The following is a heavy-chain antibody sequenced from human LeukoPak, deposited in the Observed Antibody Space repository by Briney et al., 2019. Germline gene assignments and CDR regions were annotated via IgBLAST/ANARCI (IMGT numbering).Heavy chain of an antibody. Sequence: GGSLRLSCAASGFTFSDYYMGWIRQAPGKGLEWVSYISGSGSTTYYADSVKGRFTISRDNAKNSLYLQMNSLRVEDTAVYYCAREEGGDCSRTSCYTSSWGQGTQVTVST. V-gene: IGHV3-11*01. CDR1: GFTFSDYY. D-gene: IGHD2-2*02. J-gene: IGHJ4*02. CDR3: AREEGGDCSRTSCYTSS. CDR2: ISGSGSTT.